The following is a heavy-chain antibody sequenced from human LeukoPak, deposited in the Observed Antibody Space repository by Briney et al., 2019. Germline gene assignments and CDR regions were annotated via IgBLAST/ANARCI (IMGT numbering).Heavy chain of an antibody. CDR1: GFTVSSNY. CDR2: IYTGGDT. D-gene: IGHD6-13*01. J-gene: IGHJ4*02. V-gene: IGHV3-53*01. CDR3: ATTRGSNWFQFDY. Sequence: GGSLRLSCAASGFTVSSNYMSWVRQAPGKGLEWVSLIYTGGDTYYADSVKGRFTISRDNSKNTLYLQMNSLRAEDTAVYYCATTRGSNWFQFDYWGQGTLVAVSS.